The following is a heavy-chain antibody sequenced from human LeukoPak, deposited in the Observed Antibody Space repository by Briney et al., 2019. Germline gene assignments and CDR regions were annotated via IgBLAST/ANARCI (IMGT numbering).Heavy chain of an antibody. CDR1: GGSFSGYY. Sequence: SETLSLTCAVYGGSFSGYYWSWIRQPPGKGLEWIGEINHSGSTNYNPSLKSRVTISVDASKNQFSLKLSSVTAADTAVYYCARGHRYFDLWGRGTLVTVSS. CDR3: ARGHRYFDL. J-gene: IGHJ2*01. CDR2: INHSGST. V-gene: IGHV4-34*01.